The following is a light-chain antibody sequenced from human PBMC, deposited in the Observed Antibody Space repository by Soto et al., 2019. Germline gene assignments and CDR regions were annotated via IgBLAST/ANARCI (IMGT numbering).Light chain of an antibody. CDR1: QTISSW. J-gene: IGKJ1*01. CDR3: QHYNSYSEA. CDR2: KAS. Sequence: DIQMTQTPSTLSGSVGDRVTITCRASQTISSWLAWYQQKPGKAPKLLIYKASTLKSGVPSRFSVSGSGTEFTLTISSLQPDDFATYYCQHYNSYSEAFGQGTKVELK. V-gene: IGKV1-5*03.